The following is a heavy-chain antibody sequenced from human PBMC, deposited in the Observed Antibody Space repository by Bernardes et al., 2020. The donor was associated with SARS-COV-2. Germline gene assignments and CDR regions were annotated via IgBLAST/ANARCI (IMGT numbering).Heavy chain of an antibody. CDR3: AKEREDTFWGGLDY. Sequence: SLRLSCAASGFTFSHYAMHWVRQAPDKGLEWVAVISSDGAYYADSLKGRFTISRDNSKNTLYLQMNSLRAEDTAVYYCAKEREDTFWGGLDYWGQGTLVTVCS. CDR2: ISSDGA. CDR1: GFTFSHYA. V-gene: IGHV3-30*04. D-gene: IGHD3-3*01. J-gene: IGHJ4*02.